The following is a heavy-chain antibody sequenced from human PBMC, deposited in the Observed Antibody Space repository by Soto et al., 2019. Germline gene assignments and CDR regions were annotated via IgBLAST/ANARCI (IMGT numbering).Heavy chain of an antibody. Sequence: QVQLVESGGGLVQPGRSLRLSCAASGFTFSSYAMHWVRQAPGKGLEWVAVISCDGSNKYYADSVKGRVTISRDNSKNTLYLQMNSLRAEDTAVYYCARDRWTYYDSSGYYYWPSGFDYWGQGTLVTVSS. CDR1: GFTFSSYA. V-gene: IGHV3-30-3*01. D-gene: IGHD3-22*01. CDR3: ARDRWTYYDSSGYYYWPSGFDY. J-gene: IGHJ4*02. CDR2: ISCDGSNK.